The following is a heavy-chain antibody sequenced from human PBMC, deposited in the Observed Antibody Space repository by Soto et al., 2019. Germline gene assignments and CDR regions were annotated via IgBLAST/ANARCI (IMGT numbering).Heavy chain of an antibody. CDR3: ARDRASSFIGATATLFAY. CDR1: GFTFSSYA. CDR2: ISYDGSNK. J-gene: IGHJ4*02. V-gene: IGHV3-30-3*01. D-gene: IGHD2-15*01. Sequence: GGALRLSCAASGFTFSSYAMHWVRQAPGKGLEWVALISYDGSNKYFGDSVKGRFTISRDNSKNTLYLQMNSLRAEDTAVYYCARDRASSFIGATATLFAYCVQGTLVTVSS.